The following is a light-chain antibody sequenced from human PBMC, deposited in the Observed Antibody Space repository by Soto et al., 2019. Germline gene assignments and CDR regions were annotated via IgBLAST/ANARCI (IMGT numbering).Light chain of an antibody. J-gene: IGKJ4*01. CDR1: QSVSCSY. CDR2: GAS. V-gene: IGKV3-20*01. CDR3: RSYVSSPLT. Sequence: EMVLTQSPGTLSLSPRETATLSTRAMQSVSCSYLDWYQQTPGQAPTLLIHGASSRATCTPDRFSGSGSWTDFPFPISRMEPEDFAVYYCRSYVSSPLTFGGGTNVEIK.